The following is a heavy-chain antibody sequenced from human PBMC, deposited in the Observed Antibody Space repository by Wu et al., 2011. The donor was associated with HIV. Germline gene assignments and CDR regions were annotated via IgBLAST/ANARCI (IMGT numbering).Heavy chain of an antibody. V-gene: IGHV1-24*01. J-gene: IGHJ4*02. CDR2: FDPEDGKT. D-gene: IGHD4-17*01. CDR1: DTPSTELS. CDR3: ATDRVDDYGDFAGDGRVFRF. Sequence: VQVWGREVKKPGGLSEGLLARFPDTPSTELSMHWVRQAPGKGLDWVGGFDPEDGKTAQAPRFQGRVSMTEDISTNTVYLEISGLSPDDQAIYYCATDRVDDYGDFAGDGRVFRFWGQGSLVTVST.